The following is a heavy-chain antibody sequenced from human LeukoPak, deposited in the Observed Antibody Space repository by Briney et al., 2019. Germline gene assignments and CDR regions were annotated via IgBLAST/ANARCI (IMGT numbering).Heavy chain of an antibody. D-gene: IGHD3-3*01. CDR1: GRSISSYY. J-gene: IGHJ5*02. V-gene: IGHV4-59*08. CDR3: ARLFRSATTTHWFDP. CDR2: IYYSGST. Sequence: SETLSLTCTVSGRSISSYYWSWIRQPPGKGLEWLGYIYYSGSTNYNPSLKSRVTISVDTSKNQFSLKLSSVTAADTAVYYCARLFRSATTTHWFDPWGQGTLVTVSS.